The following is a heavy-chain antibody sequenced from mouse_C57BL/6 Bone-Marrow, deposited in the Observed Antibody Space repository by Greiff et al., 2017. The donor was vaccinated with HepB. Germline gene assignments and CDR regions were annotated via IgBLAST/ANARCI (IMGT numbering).Heavy chain of an antibody. CDR1: GFTFSSYA. D-gene: IGHD2-2*01. V-gene: IGHV5-9-1*02. CDR3: TRGTTTMVSYAMDY. CDR2: ISSGGDYI. Sequence: VKVVESGEGLVKPGGSLKLSCAASGFTFSSYAMSWVRQTPEKRLEWVAYISSGGDYIYYADTVKGRFTISRDNARNTLYLQMSSLKSEDTAMYYCTRGTTTMVSYAMDYWGQGTSVTVSS. J-gene: IGHJ4*01.